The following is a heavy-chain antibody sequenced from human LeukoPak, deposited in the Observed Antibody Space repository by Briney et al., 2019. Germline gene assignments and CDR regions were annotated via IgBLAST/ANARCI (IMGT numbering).Heavy chain of an antibody. V-gene: IGHV4-34*01. J-gene: IGHJ4*02. CDR3: ARGAHYYDSSGCLGY. D-gene: IGHD3-22*01. CDR2: INHSGST. CDR1: GGSFSGYY. Sequence: PSETLSLTCAVYGGSFSGYYWSWIRQPPGKGLEWIGEINHSGSTNYNPSLKGRVTISVDTSKNQFSLKLSSVTAADTAVYYCARGAHYYDSSGCLGYWGQGTLVTVSS.